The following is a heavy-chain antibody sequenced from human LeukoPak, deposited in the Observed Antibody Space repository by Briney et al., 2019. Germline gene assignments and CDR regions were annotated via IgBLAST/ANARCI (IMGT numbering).Heavy chain of an antibody. V-gene: IGHV4-34*01. J-gene: IGHJ3*02. CDR2: INHSEST. CDR1: GGSFSGYY. CDR3: ARDLSGGLDAFDI. Sequence: PSETLSLTCAVYGGSFSGYYWSWIRQPPGKGLEWIGEINHSESTNYNPSLKSRVTISVDTSKNQFSLKLSSVTAADTAVYYCARDLSGGLDAFDIWGHGTMVTVSS. D-gene: IGHD2-15*01.